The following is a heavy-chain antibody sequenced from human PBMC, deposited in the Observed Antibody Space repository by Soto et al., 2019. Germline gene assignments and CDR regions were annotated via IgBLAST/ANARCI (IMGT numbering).Heavy chain of an antibody. V-gene: IGHV4-30-2*01. CDR1: GGSISSGGYS. CDR2: IYHSGST. D-gene: IGHD2-15*01. J-gene: IGHJ2*01. CDR3: ARDGRYCSGGSCYKYLEL. Sequence: PSETLSLTCAVSGGSISSGGYSWSWIRQPPGKGLEWIGYIYHSGSTYYNPSLKSRVTISVDRSKNQFSLKLSSVTAADTAVYYCARDGRYCSGGSCYKYLELWGRGTLVTVAS.